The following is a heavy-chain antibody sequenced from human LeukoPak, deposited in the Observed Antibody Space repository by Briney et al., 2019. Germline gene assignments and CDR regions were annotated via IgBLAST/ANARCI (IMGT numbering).Heavy chain of an antibody. V-gene: IGHV3-48*02. CDR1: GLTFSSSN. CDR2: ISGSSTAT. CDR3: ARGGGRSYSDAFDI. D-gene: IGHD1-26*01. J-gene: IGHJ3*02. Sequence: GGSLRLSCAASGLTFSSSNMHWFRQAPGKGLEWVSFISGSSTATQYADSVKGRFTISRDIGRKALYLQMNSLRDEDTAVYYCARGGGRSYSDAFDIWGQGTVVTVSS.